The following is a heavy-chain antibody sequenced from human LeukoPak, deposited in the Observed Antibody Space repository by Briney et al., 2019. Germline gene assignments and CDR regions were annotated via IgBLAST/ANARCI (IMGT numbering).Heavy chain of an antibody. Sequence: ETLSLTCTVSGGSISSSSYYWGWIRQPPGKGLEWIGSIYYSGSTYYNPSLKSRVTISVDTSKNQFSLKLSSVTAADTAVYYCARVESFDLWGQGTLVTVSS. CDR3: ARVESFDL. CDR2: IYYSGST. V-gene: IGHV4-39*07. CDR1: GGSISSSSYY. J-gene: IGHJ5*02. D-gene: IGHD3-3*01.